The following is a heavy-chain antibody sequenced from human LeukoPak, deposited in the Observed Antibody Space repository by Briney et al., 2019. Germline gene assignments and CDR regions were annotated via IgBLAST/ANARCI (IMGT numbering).Heavy chain of an antibody. D-gene: IGHD3-22*01. CDR2: ISDYNGNT. CDR3: ARDRAYDSPSGGY. CDR1: GYTFTNYG. Sequence: WASVKVSCKASGYTFTNYGISWVRQAPGQGLEWMGWISDYNGNTNYAQKLQGRVTMTTDTSTSTAYMELRSLRSDDTAVYYCARDRAYDSPSGGYWGQGTLVIVSS. V-gene: IGHV1-18*01. J-gene: IGHJ4*02.